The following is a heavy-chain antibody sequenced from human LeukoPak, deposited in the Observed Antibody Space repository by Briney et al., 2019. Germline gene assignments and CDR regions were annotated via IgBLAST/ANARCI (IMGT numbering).Heavy chain of an antibody. CDR1: GVSISSSNYH. Sequence: SETLSLTCTVSGVSISSSNYHWVWIRQPPEKGLEWIGSINYDGGTYHNPSLQSRVTMSVDTSKNLFSLKLNSVAAADTAVYYCARSSGRNWNYDYWGQGTLVTVSS. D-gene: IGHD1-7*01. CDR2: INYDGGT. J-gene: IGHJ4*02. V-gene: IGHV4-39*02. CDR3: ARSSGRNWNYDY.